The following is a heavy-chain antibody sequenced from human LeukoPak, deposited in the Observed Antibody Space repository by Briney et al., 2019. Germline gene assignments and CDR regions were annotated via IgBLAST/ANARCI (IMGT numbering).Heavy chain of an antibody. CDR2: FCSSGNT. Sequence: PGGSLRLSCAASGFTFKTYAMSWVRQAPGKGMEWVSTFCSSGNTYYADSVKGRFTISRDNSRNTLYLQMNTLKVGDAAVYYCAKRGGGVVLVDTTRYYFDSWGQGTLVTVSS. CDR1: GFTFKTYA. V-gene: IGHV3-23*01. CDR3: AKRGGGVVLVDTTRYYFDS. J-gene: IGHJ4*02. D-gene: IGHD2-15*01.